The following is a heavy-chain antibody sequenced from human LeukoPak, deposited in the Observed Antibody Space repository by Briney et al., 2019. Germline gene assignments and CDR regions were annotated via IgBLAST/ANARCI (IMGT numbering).Heavy chain of an antibody. V-gene: IGHV6-1*01. CDR2: TYYRSKWFN. D-gene: IGHD2-2*01. CDR3: ARGTRNAFDS. CDR1: GDGVSTNNAAA. J-gene: IGHJ4*02. Sequence: SQTLSLTCVISGDGVSTNNAAAWNWFRQSPSRGLEWLGRTYYRSKWFNEYAISVKSRMLINADTSRNEFSLQLNSVTPEDTAMYYCARGTRNAFDSWGQGTLVTVSS.